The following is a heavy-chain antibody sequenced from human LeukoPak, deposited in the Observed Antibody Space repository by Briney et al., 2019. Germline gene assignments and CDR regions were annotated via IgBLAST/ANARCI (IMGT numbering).Heavy chain of an antibody. CDR2: ISTYNGNT. CDR1: GYTFTSYG. CDR3: ARGSGDYSYYYYMDV. V-gene: IGHV1-18*01. J-gene: IGHJ6*03. Sequence: ASVKVSCKASGYTFTSYGISWVRQVPGQGLEWMGWISTYNGNTNYAQKLQGRVTMTRDTSVNTAYMDLSSLRSDDTAVYYCARGSGDYSYYYYMDVWGKGTTVTISS. D-gene: IGHD6-25*01.